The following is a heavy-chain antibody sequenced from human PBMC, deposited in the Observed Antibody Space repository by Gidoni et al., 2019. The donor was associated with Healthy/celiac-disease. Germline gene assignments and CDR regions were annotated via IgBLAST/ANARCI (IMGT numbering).Heavy chain of an antibody. Sequence: EVHLVQSGAEVKKLGESLMISCKGSGYSFTSYWIGWVRQMPGKGLEWMGIIYPDDADTRYSPSFQGQVTISADKSISTDYLQWSSLKASDTARYYCARLGLPYYFDYWGQGTLVTVSS. CDR2: IYPDDADT. D-gene: IGHD3-10*01. CDR1: GYSFTSYW. J-gene: IGHJ4*02. CDR3: ARLGLPYYFDY. V-gene: IGHV5-51*01.